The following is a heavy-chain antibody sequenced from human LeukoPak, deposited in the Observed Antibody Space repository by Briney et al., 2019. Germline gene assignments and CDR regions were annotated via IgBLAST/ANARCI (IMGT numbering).Heavy chain of an antibody. J-gene: IGHJ6*03. CDR1: GGSISSSSYY. CDR3: ADYSSSSDYYYYMDV. V-gene: IGHV4-39*01. CDR2: IYYSGST. D-gene: IGHD6-6*01. Sequence: PSETLSLTCTVSGGSISSSSYYWGWIRQPPGKGLEWIGSIYYSGSTYYNPSLKSRVTISVDTSKNQFSLKLSSVTAADTAVYYCADYSSSSDYYYYMDVWGKGTTVTVSS.